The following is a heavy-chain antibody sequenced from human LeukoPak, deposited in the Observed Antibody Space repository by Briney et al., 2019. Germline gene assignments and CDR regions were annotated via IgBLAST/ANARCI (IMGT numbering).Heavy chain of an antibody. CDR2: ISRNGVAT. CDR1: GLTFADYT. V-gene: IGHV3-43*01. D-gene: IGHD5-18*01. J-gene: IGHJ4*02. CDR3: AKGRTGFSYGYGIDY. Sequence: GGSLRLSCAASGLTFADYTMHWVRQAPGKGLEWVSLISRNGVATKYADSVRGRFTISRDNSKNTLYLQMNSLRAEDAAIYYCAKGRTGFSYGYGIDYWGQGTLVTVSS.